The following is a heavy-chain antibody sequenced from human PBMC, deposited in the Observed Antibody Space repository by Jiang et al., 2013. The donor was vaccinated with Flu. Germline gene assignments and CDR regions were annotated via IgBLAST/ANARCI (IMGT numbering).Heavy chain of an antibody. CDR2: IYYSGST. V-gene: IGHV4-39*01. CDR3: ARQGYSSSWGLILYNWFDP. CDR1: GGSISSSSYY. D-gene: IGHD6-13*01. J-gene: IGHJ5*02. Sequence: GLVKPSQTLPLTCTVSGGSISSSSYYWGWIRQPPGKGLEWIGSIYYSGSTYYNPSLKSRVTISVDTSKNQFSLKLSSVTAADTAVYYCARQGYSSSWGLILYNWFDPWGQGTLVTVSS.